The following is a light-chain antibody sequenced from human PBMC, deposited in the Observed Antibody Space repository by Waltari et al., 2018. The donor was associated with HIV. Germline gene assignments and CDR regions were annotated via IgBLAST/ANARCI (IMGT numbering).Light chain of an antibody. Sequence: IVLTQSPGTLSLSPGERATFSCRASQSVSSSYLAWYQQKPGHAPMLLIYGASSRATGIPDRFSGSGSGTDFTLTISRLEPEDFAVYYWQQYGSSPPITFGQGTRLEIK. CDR3: QQYGSSPPIT. V-gene: IGKV3-20*01. CDR1: QSVSSSY. J-gene: IGKJ5*01. CDR2: GAS.